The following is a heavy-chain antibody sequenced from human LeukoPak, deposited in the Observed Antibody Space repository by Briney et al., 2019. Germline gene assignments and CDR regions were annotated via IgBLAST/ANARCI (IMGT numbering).Heavy chain of an antibody. V-gene: IGHV4-31*03. CDR3: ARGSEGGYVFYV. CDR1: GGSISSGGYY. Sequence: SETLSLTCTVSGGSISSGGYYWSWIRQHPGKGLEWIGYIYYSGSTYYNPSLKSRVTISVDTSKNQFSLKLSSVTAADTAVYYCARGSEGGYVFYVWGQGTTVTVSS. CDR2: IYYSGST. D-gene: IGHD5-12*01. J-gene: IGHJ6*02.